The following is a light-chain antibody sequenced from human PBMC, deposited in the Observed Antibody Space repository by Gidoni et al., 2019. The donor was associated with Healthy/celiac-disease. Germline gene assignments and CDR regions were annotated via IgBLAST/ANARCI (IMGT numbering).Light chain of an antibody. V-gene: IGKV1-39*01. CDR1: QSISSY. Sequence: DIQMTQSPSSLSASVGDRVTITCRASQSISSYFNWYQQKPGRAPKLLIYAASSLQSGVPSRFSGSGSGTDITLTSSSLQHEDFATYYCQQSYNTPRTFGQGTKLEIK. CDR3: QQSYNTPRT. J-gene: IGKJ2*01. CDR2: AAS.